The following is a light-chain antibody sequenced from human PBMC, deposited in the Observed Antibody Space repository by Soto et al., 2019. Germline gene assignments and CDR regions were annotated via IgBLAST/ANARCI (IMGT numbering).Light chain of an antibody. J-gene: IGKJ1*01. CDR1: QMVSSH. Sequence: TVMTQSPVTLSVSPGDTDTLSCRASQMVSSHLAGYQQKPGQSPRLLIYAAYTRATGIPVRFSGSGSETEFTLTIRSLQSEDFATYYCQQYNSYPWTFGQGTQVDIK. V-gene: IGKV3-15*01. CDR3: QQYNSYPWT. CDR2: AAY.